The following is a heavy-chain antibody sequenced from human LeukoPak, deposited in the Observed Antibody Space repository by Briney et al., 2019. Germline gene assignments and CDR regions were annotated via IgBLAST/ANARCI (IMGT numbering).Heavy chain of an antibody. CDR3: ARETEWLVETYYYYGMNV. Sequence: EASVKVSCKASGGTSSSYTISWVRQAPGQGLEWMGRIIPILGIANYAQKFQGRVTITADKSTSTAYMELSSLRSEDTAVYYCARETEWLVETYYYYGMNVWGQGTTVTVSS. J-gene: IGHJ6*02. CDR1: GGTSSSYT. D-gene: IGHD6-19*01. V-gene: IGHV1-69*04. CDR2: IIPILGIA.